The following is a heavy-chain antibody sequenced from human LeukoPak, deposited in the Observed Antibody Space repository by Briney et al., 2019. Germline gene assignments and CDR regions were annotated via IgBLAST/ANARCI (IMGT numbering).Heavy chain of an antibody. J-gene: IGHJ5*02. CDR1: GFTFSSYA. D-gene: IGHD3-10*01. CDR3: AKVPEGSYYNGGWFDP. CDR2: ISGSGGST. V-gene: IGHV3-23*01. Sequence: GGSLRLSCAASGFTFSSYAMSWVRQAPGKGLEWVSAISGSGGSTYYADSVKGRFTISRDNSKNTLYLQMNSLRAEDTAVYYCAKVPEGSYYNGGWFDPWGQGTLVTVSS.